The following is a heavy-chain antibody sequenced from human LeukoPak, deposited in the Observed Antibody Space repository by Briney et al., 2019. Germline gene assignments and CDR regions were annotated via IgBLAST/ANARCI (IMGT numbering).Heavy chain of an antibody. D-gene: IGHD6-13*01. J-gene: IGHJ5*01. CDR2: INAYNGNP. Sequence: ASVKVSCKASGYTFTSYGISWVRQAPGPGLEWMGWINAYNGNPNYAQKLQGRVIMTTDTSTSTAYMEPRSARSDDTAVYYCARANIGGIAAASSHSRGQGTLVTVSS. CDR1: GYTFTSYG. V-gene: IGHV1-18*01. CDR3: ARANIGGIAAASSHS.